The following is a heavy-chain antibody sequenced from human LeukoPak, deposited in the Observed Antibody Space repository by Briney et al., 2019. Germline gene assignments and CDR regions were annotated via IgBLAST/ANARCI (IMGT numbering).Heavy chain of an antibody. V-gene: IGHV4-34*01. CDR1: GGSFSNYY. CDR2: INDSGRT. J-gene: IGHJ6*03. D-gene: IGHD1-7*01. CDR3: ARRWNYGRNYYIDV. Sequence: ASETLSLTCAVYGGSFSNYYWSWIRQPPGRGLEWIGEINDSGRTNYNPSLTSRVTVSVDTSKNQFSLRLTSVTATDTAVYYCARRWNYGRNYYIDVWGNGATVSVSS.